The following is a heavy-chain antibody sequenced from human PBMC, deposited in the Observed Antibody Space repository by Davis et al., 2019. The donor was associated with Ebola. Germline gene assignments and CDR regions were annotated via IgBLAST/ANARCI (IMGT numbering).Heavy chain of an antibody. CDR3: ARVYSSSWYGFDY. CDR2: IYPGDSDT. V-gene: IGHV5-51*01. D-gene: IGHD6-13*01. J-gene: IGHJ4*02. CDR1: GYSFTSYW. Sequence: GESLKISCKGSGYSFTSYWIGWVRQLPGKGLEWMGIIYPGDSDTRYSPSFQGQVTISADKSISTAYLQWSSLKASDTAMYYCARVYSSSWYGFDYWGQGTLVTVSS.